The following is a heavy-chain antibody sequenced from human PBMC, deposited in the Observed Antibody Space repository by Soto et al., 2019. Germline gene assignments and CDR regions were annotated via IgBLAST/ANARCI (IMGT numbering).Heavy chain of an antibody. V-gene: IGHV4-4*02. D-gene: IGHD2-21*02. CDR3: ARQRTSVVTQAYFDV. CDR2: IYRTGST. Sequence: SETLSLTCAVSGGSFTSNNWWTWVRQPPGQGLEWIGEIYRTGSTNYNPSLKSRVTMSIDTSKDQFSLKLKSVTAADTALYFCARQRTSVVTQAYFDVWGPGSLVTGSS. J-gene: IGHJ4*02. CDR1: GGSFTSNNW.